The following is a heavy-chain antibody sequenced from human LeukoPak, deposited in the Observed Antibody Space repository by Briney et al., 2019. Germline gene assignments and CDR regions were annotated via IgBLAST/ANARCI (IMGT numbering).Heavy chain of an antibody. CDR1: GFTFSSYS. J-gene: IGHJ6*02. CDR2: IRSSRSYI. CDR3: ARAEIVVVVAATPIDYYYGMDV. D-gene: IGHD2-15*01. V-gene: IGHV3-21*01. Sequence: GGSLRLSCAASGFTFSSYSMHWVRQAPGKGLEWVSSIRSSRSYIYYADSVKGRFTISRDNAKNSLYLQMNSLRAEDTAVYYCARAEIVVVVAATPIDYYYGMDVWGQGTTVTVSS.